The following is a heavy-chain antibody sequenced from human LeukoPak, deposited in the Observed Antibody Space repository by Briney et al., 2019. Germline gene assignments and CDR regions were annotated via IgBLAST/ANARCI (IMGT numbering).Heavy chain of an antibody. D-gene: IGHD6-13*01. CDR1: GGSISTSNYY. CDR2: IFYSGST. CDR3: ARRQIAAAGTGGGTDY. Sequence: SETLSLTCTVSGGSISTSNYYWGWIRQPPGKGLEWIGNIFYSGSTYYNPSLKSRVTISVDTSKNQFSLKLSSVTAADTAVYYCARRQIAAAGTGGGTDYWGQGTLVTVSS. V-gene: IGHV4-39*01. J-gene: IGHJ4*02.